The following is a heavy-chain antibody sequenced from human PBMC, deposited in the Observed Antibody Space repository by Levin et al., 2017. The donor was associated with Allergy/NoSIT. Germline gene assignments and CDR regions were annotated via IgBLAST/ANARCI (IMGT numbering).Heavy chain of an antibody. V-gene: IGHV1-46*01. J-gene: IGHJ3*02. CDR2: INPSGGST. CDR1: GYTFTSYY. Sequence: VASVKVSCKASGYTFTSYYMHWVRQAPGQGLEWMGIINPSGGSTSYAQKFQGRVTMTRDTSTSTVYMELSSLRSEDTAVYYCARGVTIFGVVIAFDIWGQGTMVTVSS. CDR3: ARGVTIFGVVIAFDI. D-gene: IGHD3-3*01.